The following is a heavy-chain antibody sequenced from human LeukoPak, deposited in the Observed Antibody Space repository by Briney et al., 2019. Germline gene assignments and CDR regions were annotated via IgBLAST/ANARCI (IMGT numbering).Heavy chain of an antibody. J-gene: IGHJ4*02. CDR1: GGTFSSYA. D-gene: IGHD3-22*01. V-gene: IGHV1-69*04. CDR2: IIPILGIA. Sequence: ASVKVSCKASGGTFSSYAISWVRQAPGQGLEWMGRIIPILGIANYAQKFQGRATITADKSTSTAYMELSSPRSEDTAVYYCARGTYYYDSSGYSDFDYWGQGTLVTVSS. CDR3: ARGTYYYDSSGYSDFDY.